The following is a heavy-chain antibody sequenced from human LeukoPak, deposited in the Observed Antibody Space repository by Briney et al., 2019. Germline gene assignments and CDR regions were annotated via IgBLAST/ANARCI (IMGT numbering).Heavy chain of an antibody. V-gene: IGHV1-69*04. Sequence: SVKVSCKASGGTFSSYTISWVRQAPGQGLEWMGRIIPILGIANYAQKFQGRVTITADKSTSTAYVELSSLRSEDTAVYYCARDRNIAAAGTGYWGQGTLVTVSS. CDR3: ARDRNIAAAGTGY. CDR2: IIPILGIA. J-gene: IGHJ4*02. CDR1: GGTFSSYT. D-gene: IGHD6-13*01.